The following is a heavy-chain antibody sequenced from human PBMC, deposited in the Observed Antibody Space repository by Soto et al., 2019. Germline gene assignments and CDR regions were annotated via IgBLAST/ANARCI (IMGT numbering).Heavy chain of an antibody. CDR1: GFTFSSYG. V-gene: IGHV3-30*19. J-gene: IGHJ4*02. CDR2: IPHDGTYQ. Sequence: QVQLVESGGGVVQPGGSLRLSCTASGFTFSSYGMHWVRQAPGKGLQWVAVIPHDGTYQYYLDSVKGRFTISRDNSKDTLYLQMTSLRVADTAVYYCVRDDDNLDNGLDHWGQGTLVTVSS. CDR3: VRDDDNLDNGLDH. D-gene: IGHD1-1*01.